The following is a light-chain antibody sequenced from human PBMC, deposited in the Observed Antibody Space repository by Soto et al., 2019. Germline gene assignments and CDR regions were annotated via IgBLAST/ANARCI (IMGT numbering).Light chain of an antibody. Sequence: QFVLTQPPSVSGAPGQRVTISCTGSSSNIGAGYDVHWYQQLPGTAPKLLIYGNSNRPSGVPDRFSGSKSGTSASLAITGLQAEDEADYYCQSYDSSLSAHVFGTGTKVTVL. V-gene: IGLV1-40*01. CDR3: QSYDSSLSAHV. CDR2: GNS. CDR1: SSNIGAGYD. J-gene: IGLJ1*01.